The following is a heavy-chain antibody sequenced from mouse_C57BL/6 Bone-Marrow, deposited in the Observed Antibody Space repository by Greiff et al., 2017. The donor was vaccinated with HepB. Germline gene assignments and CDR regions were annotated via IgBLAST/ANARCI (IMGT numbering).Heavy chain of an antibody. D-gene: IGHD1-1*01. CDR2: INPSSGYT. CDR1: GYTFTSYW. V-gene: IGHV1-7*01. Sequence: VQLQESGAELAKPGGSVKLSCKASGYTFTSYWVHWVKQRPGQGLGWIGYINPSSGYTKYNQKFKDKATLTADKSSSTAYMQLSSLTYEDSAVYYCGLLGFAYWGQGTLVTVSA. CDR3: GLLGFAY. J-gene: IGHJ3*01.